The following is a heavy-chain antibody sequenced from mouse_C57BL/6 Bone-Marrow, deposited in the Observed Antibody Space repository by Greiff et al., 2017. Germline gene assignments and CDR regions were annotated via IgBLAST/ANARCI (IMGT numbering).Heavy chain of an antibody. CDR1: GYTFTSYW. Sequence: QVQLQQPGAELVKPGASVKLSCKASGYTFTSYWMHWVKQRPGQGLEWIGMIHPNSGSTNYNEKFKSKATLTVDKSSSTAYMQLSSLTSEDSAVYYCARDLYYYVSRVEFDYWGQGTTLTGSS. CDR3: ARDLYYYVSRVEFDY. D-gene: IGHD1-1*01. V-gene: IGHV1-64*01. CDR2: IHPNSGST. J-gene: IGHJ2*01.